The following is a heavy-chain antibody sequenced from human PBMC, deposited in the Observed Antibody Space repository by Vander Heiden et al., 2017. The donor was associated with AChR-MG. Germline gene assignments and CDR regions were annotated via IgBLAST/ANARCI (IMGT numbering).Heavy chain of an antibody. CDR3: ANEEVAPYYYFDY. CDR2: ISYDGSNK. CDR1: GFTFSSYG. J-gene: IGHJ4*02. Sequence: QVQLVESGGGVVQPGRSLRLSCAASGFTFSSYGMHWVRQAPGKGLEWVAVISYDGSNKYYADSVKGRFTISRDNSKNTLYLQMNSLRAEDTAVYYCANEEVAPYYYFDYWGQGTLVTVSS. V-gene: IGHV3-30*18. D-gene: IGHD5-12*01.